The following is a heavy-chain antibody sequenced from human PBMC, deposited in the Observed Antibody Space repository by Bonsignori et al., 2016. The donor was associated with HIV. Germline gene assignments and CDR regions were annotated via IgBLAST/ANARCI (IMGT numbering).Heavy chain of an antibody. CDR2: IKPDGSEG. D-gene: IGHD3-22*01. V-gene: IGHV3-7*01. J-gene: IGHJ4*02. Sequence: VRQAPGKGLQWVANIKPDGSEGYYVDSVKGRFIISRDNANNLVFLQMNSLRDEDSAFYYCAILQSVIGHDFWGQGTLVTVSS. CDR3: AILQSVIGHDF.